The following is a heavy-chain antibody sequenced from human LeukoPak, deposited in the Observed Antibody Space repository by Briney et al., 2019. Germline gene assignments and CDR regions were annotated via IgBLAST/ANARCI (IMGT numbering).Heavy chain of an antibody. CDR1: GFTFSSYA. Sequence: GGSLRLSCAASGFTFSSYAMTWVRQAPGKGLEWVSAFSATDGSAQYAESVEGRFPISRDNSKNTLFLQMNSLGAEDTAVYYCARAKIAAAGTGAFDVWGQGTLVTVSS. CDR2: FSATDGSA. D-gene: IGHD6-13*01. J-gene: IGHJ3*01. V-gene: IGHV3-23*01. CDR3: ARAKIAAAGTGAFDV.